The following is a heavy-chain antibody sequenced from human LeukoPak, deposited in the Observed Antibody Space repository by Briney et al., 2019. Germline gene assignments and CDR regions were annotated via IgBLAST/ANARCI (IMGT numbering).Heavy chain of an antibody. Sequence: GGSLRLSCAASGLTFSSAWMSWVRQAPGKGLEWVARIKSKTDDGTADYAAPVKGRFTISRDDSKNTLYLQMNSLKTEDTAVYYCTTVGYSSGWTFDYWGQGTLVTVSS. V-gene: IGHV3-15*01. D-gene: IGHD6-19*01. CDR2: IKSKTDDGTA. CDR3: TTVGYSSGWTFDY. J-gene: IGHJ4*02. CDR1: GLTFSSAW.